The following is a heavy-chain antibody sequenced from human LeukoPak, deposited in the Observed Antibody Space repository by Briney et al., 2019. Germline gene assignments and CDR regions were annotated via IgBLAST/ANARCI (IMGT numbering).Heavy chain of an antibody. CDR3: ARVRCSGGSCYFGAYYYYMDV. CDR2: IYTRGST. CDR1: GGSISSFY. J-gene: IGHJ6*03. V-gene: IGHV4-4*07. D-gene: IGHD2-15*01. Sequence: SETLSLTCTVSGGSISSFYWSCIGQPAGKRLEWIGRIYTRGSTNYNPSLKSRVTMSVDTSKNQFSLKLSSVTAADTAVYYCARVRCSGGSCYFGAYYYYMDVWGKGTTVTVSS.